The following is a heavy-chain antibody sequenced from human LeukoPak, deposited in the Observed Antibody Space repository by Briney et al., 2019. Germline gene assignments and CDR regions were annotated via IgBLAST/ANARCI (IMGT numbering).Heavy chain of an antibody. CDR3: ARIYTGYPGVY. CDR1: GYSISSGHY. Sequence: PSETLSLTCTVSGYSISSGHYWGWIRQPPGKGLEWIGSIYRSGTTYYNPSRKSRVTISVDTSKNKNQIALSLSAVTAADTAVYYCARIYTGYPGVYWGQGTLVTVSS. D-gene: IGHD5-12*01. J-gene: IGHJ4*02. CDR2: IYRSGTT. V-gene: IGHV4-38-2*02.